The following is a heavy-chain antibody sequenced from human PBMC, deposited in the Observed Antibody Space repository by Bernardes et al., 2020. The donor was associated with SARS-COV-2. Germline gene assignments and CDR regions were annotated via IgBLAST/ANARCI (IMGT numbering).Heavy chain of an antibody. CDR2: ISRSGGST. J-gene: IGHJ6*02. Sequence: GGSLRLSCAASGFTFSTYAMTWVRQAPGKGLEWVSGISRSGGSTYYADSVKGRFTISRDNSKNTLYLQMNSLRAEDTAVYYCAKNLESVTMIVVVSYAMDVWGQGTTVTVSS. CDR1: GFTFSTYA. V-gene: IGHV3-23*01. CDR3: AKNLESVTMIVVVSYAMDV. D-gene: IGHD3-22*01.